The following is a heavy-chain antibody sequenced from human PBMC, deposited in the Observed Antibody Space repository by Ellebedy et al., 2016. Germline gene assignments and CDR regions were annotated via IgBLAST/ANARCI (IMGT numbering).Heavy chain of an antibody. CDR3: AKASAGYSSGYLDY. CDR1: GFTFSSYG. D-gene: IGHD6-19*01. J-gene: IGHJ4*02. CDR2: ISYDGSNK. V-gene: IGHV3-30*18. Sequence: GGSLRLXCAASGFTFSSYGMHWVRQAPGKGLEWVAVISYDGSNKYYADSVKGRFTISRDNSKNTLYLQMNSLRAEDTAVYYCAKASAGYSSGYLDYWGQGTLVTVSS.